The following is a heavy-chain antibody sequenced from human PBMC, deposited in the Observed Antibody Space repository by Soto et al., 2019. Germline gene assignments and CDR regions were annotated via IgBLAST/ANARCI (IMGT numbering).Heavy chain of an antibody. D-gene: IGHD1-7*01. V-gene: IGHV4-59*01. Sequence: SETLSLTCIVSGGSIRDYFWTWIRQSPGRGLEWIGYISSSGTVKYNSSLKSRVTISLDRSRNQFSPKLSSVTAADTAVYFCARDRKLELPGNYYYYGMDVWGQGTTVTVSS. CDR2: ISSSGTV. CDR1: GGSIRDYF. CDR3: ARDRKLELPGNYYYYGMDV. J-gene: IGHJ6*02.